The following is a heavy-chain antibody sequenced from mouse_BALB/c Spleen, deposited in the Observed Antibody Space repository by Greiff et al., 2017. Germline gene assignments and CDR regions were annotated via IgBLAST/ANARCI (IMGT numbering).Heavy chain of an antibody. J-gene: IGHJ3*01. CDR1: GYSFTSYW. V-gene: IGHV1S127*01. CDR2: IDPSDSET. CDR3: ARGGSYNGSSSAWFAY. D-gene: IGHD1-1*01. Sequence: QVQLKESGTVLARPGASVKMSCKASGYSFTSYWMHWVKQRPGQGLEWIGMIDPSDSETRLNQKFKDKATLTVDKSSSTAYMQLSSPTSEDSAVYYCARGGSYNGSSSAWFAYWGQGTLVTVSA.